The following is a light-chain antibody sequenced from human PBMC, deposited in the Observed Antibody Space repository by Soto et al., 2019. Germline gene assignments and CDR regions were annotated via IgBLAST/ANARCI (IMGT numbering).Light chain of an antibody. J-gene: IGKJ1*01. CDR3: QQYDSSRT. CDR2: GAS. V-gene: IGKV3-20*01. Sequence: EIVLTQSPGTLSLSPGERATLSCRASQTISSRFLAWYQQKPGQAPRLLIYGASSRATGIPDRFSGSGSETDFTLTISRLDPEDFAVYYCQQYDSSRTFGQGTKVE. CDR1: QTISSRF.